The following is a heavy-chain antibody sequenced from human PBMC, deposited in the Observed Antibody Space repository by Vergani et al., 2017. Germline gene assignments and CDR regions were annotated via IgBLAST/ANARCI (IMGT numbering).Heavy chain of an antibody. D-gene: IGHD1-26*01. CDR2: IYPGDSDT. Sequence: EVQLVQSGAEVKKPGESLKISCKGSGYSFTSYWIGWVRQMPGKGLEWMGIIYPGDSDTRYSPSFQGQVTISADKSISTAYLQWSSLKASDTAMYYCARVQIAERYYYYYMDVWGKGTTVTVSS. V-gene: IGHV5-51*03. CDR1: GYSFTSYW. J-gene: IGHJ6*03. CDR3: ARVQIAERYYYYYMDV.